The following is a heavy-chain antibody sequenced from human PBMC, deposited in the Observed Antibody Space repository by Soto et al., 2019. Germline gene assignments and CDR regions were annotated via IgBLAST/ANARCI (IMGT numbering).Heavy chain of an antibody. Sequence: SETLSLTCTVAGGSINSDDYYWSWIRQTPGKGLEWIGYIFYTGTTSYDPSLTSRVTIALDSSKNQFSLKLNSVTVADTAVYYCARVLAPSGGYYYPHFDSWGQGTLVTVSS. V-gene: IGHV4-30-4*01. CDR2: IFYTGTT. CDR1: GGSINSDDYY. D-gene: IGHD3-22*01. CDR3: ARVLAPSGGYYYPHFDS. J-gene: IGHJ4*02.